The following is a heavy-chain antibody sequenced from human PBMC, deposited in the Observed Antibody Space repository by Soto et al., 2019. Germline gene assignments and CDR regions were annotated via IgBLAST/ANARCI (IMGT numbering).Heavy chain of an antibody. D-gene: IGHD3-10*01. CDR3: AGFMVRGVIITSYYYGMDV. CDR2: IYHSGST. V-gene: IGHV4-4*02. CDR1: GGSISSSNW. Sequence: SETLSLTCAVSGGSISSSNWWSWVRQPPGKGLEWIGEIYHSGSTNYNPSLKSRVTISVDKSKNQFSLKLSSVTAADTAVYYCAGFMVRGVIITSYYYGMDVWGQGTTVTVSS. J-gene: IGHJ6*02.